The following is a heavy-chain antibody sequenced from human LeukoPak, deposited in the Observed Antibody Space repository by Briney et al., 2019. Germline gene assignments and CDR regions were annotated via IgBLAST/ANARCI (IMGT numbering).Heavy chain of an antibody. CDR2: IYYSGST. Sequence: SETLSLTCTVSGGSINIYYWSWIRQPPGKGLEWIGYIYYSGSTNYNPSLKSRVTISVDTSKNQFSLKLSSVTAADTAVYYCAGGYSYIDYWGQGILATVSS. J-gene: IGHJ4*02. V-gene: IGHV4-59*08. CDR1: GGSINIYY. D-gene: IGHD5-18*01. CDR3: AGGYSYIDY.